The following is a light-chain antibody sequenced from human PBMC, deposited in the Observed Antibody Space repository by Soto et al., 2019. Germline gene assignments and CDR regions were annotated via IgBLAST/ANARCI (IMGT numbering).Light chain of an antibody. Sequence: QSALTQPRSVSGSPGQSGTISCTGTSSDVGNYNYVSWYQQHPGKAPKLMIYDVSERPSGVPDRFSGSKSGNTASLTLSGLQAEDEADYYCCSHAGNYIFVFGGGTKLTVL. V-gene: IGLV2-11*01. J-gene: IGLJ2*01. CDR2: DVS. CDR3: CSHAGNYIFV. CDR1: SSDVGNYNY.